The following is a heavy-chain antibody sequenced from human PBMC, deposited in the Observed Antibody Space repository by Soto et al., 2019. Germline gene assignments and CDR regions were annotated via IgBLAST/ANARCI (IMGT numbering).Heavy chain of an antibody. V-gene: IGHV3-30*18. CDR1: GFTFSSYG. J-gene: IGHJ6*02. CDR2: ISYDGSNK. CDR3: VKERYAQLWLEDYGMDV. D-gene: IGHD5-18*01. Sequence: GGSLRLSCAASGFTFSSYGMHRVRQAPGKGLEGVAVISYDGSNKYYADSVKGRFTISRDNSKNTLYLQMSSLGPEDTAVYYCVKERYAQLWLEDYGMDVWGQGTTVTVSS.